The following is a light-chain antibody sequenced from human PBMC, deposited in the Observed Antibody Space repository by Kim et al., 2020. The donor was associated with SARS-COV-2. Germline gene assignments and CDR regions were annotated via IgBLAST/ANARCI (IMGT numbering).Light chain of an antibody. CDR1: SLRSYY. J-gene: IGLJ2*01. CDR2: GKN. V-gene: IGLV3-19*01. Sequence: SSELTQDPAVSVALGQTVRITCQGDSLRSYYASWYQQKPGQPPIVVISGKNNRPSGIPDRFSGSSSGNTASLTITGAQAEDEADYCCSSRDSNGYVLFGGGTKLTVL. CDR3: SSRDSNGYVL.